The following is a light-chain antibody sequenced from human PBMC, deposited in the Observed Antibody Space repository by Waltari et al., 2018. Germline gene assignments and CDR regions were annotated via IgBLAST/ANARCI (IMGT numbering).Light chain of an antibody. Sequence: QSVLTQPPSASGAPGQSVSISCSGRRTNIGSNYIKWYQQFSGKAPKLLIYNNNQRPSGVPDRFSGSKSGTSASLAISGLQSQDEADYYCSAWDSSLNNPVFGGGTRLTVL. V-gene: IGLV1-47*02. CDR2: NNN. CDR1: RTNIGSNY. J-gene: IGLJ3*02. CDR3: SAWDSSLNNPV.